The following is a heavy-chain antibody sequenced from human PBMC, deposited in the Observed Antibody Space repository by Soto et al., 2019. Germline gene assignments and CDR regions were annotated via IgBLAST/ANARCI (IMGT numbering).Heavy chain of an antibody. J-gene: IGHJ4*02. CDR1: GYTFTGYY. Sequence: GASVKVSCKASGYTFTGYYMHWVRQAPGQGLEWMGWINPNSGGTNYAQKFQGWVTMTRDTSISTAYMELSRLRSDDTAVYYCARDNCSSTSCYYPFFDYWGQGTLVTVSS. CDR2: INPNSGGT. D-gene: IGHD2-2*01. CDR3: ARDNCSSTSCYYPFFDY. V-gene: IGHV1-2*04.